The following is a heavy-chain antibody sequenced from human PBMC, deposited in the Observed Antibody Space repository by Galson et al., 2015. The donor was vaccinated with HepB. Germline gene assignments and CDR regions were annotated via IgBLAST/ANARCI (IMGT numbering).Heavy chain of an antibody. CDR1: GFTFTNYA. V-gene: IGHV3-23*01. CDR3: ARVSYDSCGYNYFDC. D-gene: IGHD3-22*01. Sequence: SLRLSCAASGFTFTNYAMTWVRQAPGKGLEWVSTIRGGGDTTYYADSVKGRFIISRDNSENTVRLQMYSLRAEDTAEYYCARVSYDSCGYNYFDCWGQGTLVTVSS. J-gene: IGHJ4*02. CDR2: IRGGGDTT.